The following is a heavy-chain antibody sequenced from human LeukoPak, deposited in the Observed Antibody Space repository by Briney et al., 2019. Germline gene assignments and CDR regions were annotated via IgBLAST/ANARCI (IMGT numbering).Heavy chain of an antibody. J-gene: IGHJ4*02. CDR2: FDPEDGET. V-gene: IGHV1-24*01. D-gene: IGHD3-22*01. CDR1: GYTLTELS. CDR3: ARGNGSSGYLFDY. Sequence: VASVKVSCKVSGYTLTELSMHWVRQAPGKGLEWMGGFDPEDGETIYAQKFQGRVTMTEDTSTDTAYMELSSLRSGDTAVYYCARGNGSSGYLFDYWGQGTLVTVSS.